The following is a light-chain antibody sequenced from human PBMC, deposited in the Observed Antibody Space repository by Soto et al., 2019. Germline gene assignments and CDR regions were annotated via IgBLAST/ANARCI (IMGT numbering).Light chain of an antibody. J-gene: IGLJ2*01. CDR1: SSNIGAGYD. CDR2: GNN. Sequence: QSVLTQPPSVSGAPGQRVTISCTGCSSNIGAGYDVHWYQQLPGTAPKLLIFGNNNRPSGVPDRFSGSKSGTSASLAITGLQAEDEADYYCQSYDSRLSGFVVFGGGTKLTVL. CDR3: QSYDSRLSGFVV. V-gene: IGLV1-40*01.